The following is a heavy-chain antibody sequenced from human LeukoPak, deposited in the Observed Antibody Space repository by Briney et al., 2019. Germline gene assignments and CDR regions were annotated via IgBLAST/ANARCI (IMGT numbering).Heavy chain of an antibody. J-gene: IGHJ5*02. CDR1: GFTFSSYG. CDR3: ARDGMRMVVTAKWGVGWFDP. V-gene: IGHV3-33*01. Sequence: GGSLRLSCAASGFTFSSYGMHWVRQAPGKGLEWVAVIWYDGSNKYYADSVKGRFTISRDNSKNTLYLQMNSLRAEDTAVYYCARDGMRMVVTAKWGVGWFDPWGQGTLVTVSS. CDR2: IWYDGSNK. D-gene: IGHD2-21*02.